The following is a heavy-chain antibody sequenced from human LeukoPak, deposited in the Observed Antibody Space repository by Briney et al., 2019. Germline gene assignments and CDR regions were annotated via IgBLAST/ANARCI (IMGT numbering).Heavy chain of an antibody. Sequence: SFTSYEMNWIRQPPGKGLEWIGSIYYSGSTYYNPSLKSRVTISVDTSKNQFSLKLSSVTAADTAVYYCARDGGLTIFGVVNNWFDPRGQGTLVTVSS. V-gene: IGHV4-39*07. D-gene: IGHD3-3*01. J-gene: IGHJ5*02. CDR2: IYYSGST. CDR3: ARDGGLTIFGVVNNWFDP. CDR1: SFTSYE.